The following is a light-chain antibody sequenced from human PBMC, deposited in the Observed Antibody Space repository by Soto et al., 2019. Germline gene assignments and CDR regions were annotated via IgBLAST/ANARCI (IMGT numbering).Light chain of an antibody. CDR3: QQYNSYSPLT. Sequence: DIQMTQSPSTLSASVGDIVTITCRASQSISSWLAWYQQKPGKAPKLLIYKASSLESGVPSRFSGSGSGTEFTLTISSLQPDDFATYYCQQYNSYSPLTFGQGTKLEIK. CDR2: KAS. V-gene: IGKV1-5*03. J-gene: IGKJ2*01. CDR1: QSISSW.